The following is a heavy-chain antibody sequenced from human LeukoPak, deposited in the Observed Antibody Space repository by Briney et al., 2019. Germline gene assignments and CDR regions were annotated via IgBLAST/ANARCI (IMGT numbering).Heavy chain of an antibody. CDR3: ARGGAWIQLTDAFDI. Sequence: ASVKVSCKASGYTFTGYYMHWVRQAPGQGLEWMGWINPNSGGTNYAQKFQGRVTMTRDTSISTAYMELSRLRSDDTAVYYCARGGAWIQLTDAFDIWGQGTMVTVSS. CDR1: GYTFTGYY. D-gene: IGHD5-18*01. CDR2: INPNSGGT. V-gene: IGHV1-2*02. J-gene: IGHJ3*02.